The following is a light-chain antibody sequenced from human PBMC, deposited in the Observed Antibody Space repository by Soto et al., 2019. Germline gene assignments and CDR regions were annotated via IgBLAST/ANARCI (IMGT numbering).Light chain of an antibody. CDR2: DVT. CDR3: CSYATSSTLV. V-gene: IGLV2-11*01. Sequence: QSALTQPRSVSGSPGQSVTFSCIGTSSDIGTYNFVSWYQQYPGKAPKLMIYDVTKRPSGVPDRFSGSKSGNTASLTISGLQSEDEADYYCCSYATSSTLVFGGGTKLTVL. J-gene: IGLJ3*02. CDR1: SSDIGTYNF.